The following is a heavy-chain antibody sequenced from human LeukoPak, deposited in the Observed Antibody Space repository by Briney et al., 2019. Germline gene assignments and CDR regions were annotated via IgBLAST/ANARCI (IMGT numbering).Heavy chain of an antibody. CDR1: GYTFTSYD. D-gene: IGHD3-22*01. J-gene: IGHJ4*02. Sequence: GASVKVSCKASGYTFTSYDINWVRQATGQGLEWMGWMNHNSGNTGYAQKFQGRVTMTRNTSISTAYMELSSLRSEDTAVYYCARAGAYYYDSSGYNSPQVWGQGTLVTVSS. CDR3: ARAGAYYYDSSGYNSPQV. CDR2: MNHNSGNT. V-gene: IGHV1-8*01.